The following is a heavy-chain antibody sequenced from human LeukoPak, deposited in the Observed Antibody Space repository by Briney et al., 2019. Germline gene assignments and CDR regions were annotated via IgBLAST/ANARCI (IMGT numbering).Heavy chain of an antibody. CDR1: GGSISSYY. CDR3: ARRRYDILTGYRKGYFDY. Sequence: SETLSLTCTVSGGSISSYYWSWIRQPAGKGLEWIGRIHTSGSTNYNPSLKSRVTMSVDTSKNQFSLKLSSVTAADTAVYYCARRRYDILTGYRKGYFDYWGQGTLVTVSS. V-gene: IGHV4-4*07. D-gene: IGHD3-9*01. J-gene: IGHJ4*02. CDR2: IHTSGST.